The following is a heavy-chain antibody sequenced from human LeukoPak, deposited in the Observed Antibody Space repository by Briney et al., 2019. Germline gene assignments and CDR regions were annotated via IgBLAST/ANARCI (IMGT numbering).Heavy chain of an antibody. V-gene: IGHV5-51*01. J-gene: IGHJ4*02. CDR3: ARRHPYYDSSGYYFDY. Sequence: GESLKIFCKGSGYSFTSYWIGWVRQMPGKRLEWMGIIYPGDSDARYSPSFQGQVTISADKSISTAYLQWSSLKASDTAMYYCARRHPYYDSSGYYFDYWGQGTLVTVSS. CDR2: IYPGDSDA. D-gene: IGHD3-22*01. CDR1: GYSFTSYW.